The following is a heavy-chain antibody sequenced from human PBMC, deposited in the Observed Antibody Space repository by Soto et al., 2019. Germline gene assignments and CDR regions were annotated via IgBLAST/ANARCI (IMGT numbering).Heavy chain of an antibody. Sequence: QVQLVQSGAEVKKPGSSVKVSCKASGGAFNNYIFDWVRQAPGQGLEWMGGIIPMFGTPKYAQTFQDRITMSADVSTGTASMELTSLRFDDTAIYYCARGRDQPPVGLYFDSWGEGTRVTVSS. V-gene: IGHV1-69*01. CDR2: IIPMFGTP. CDR1: GGAFNNYI. D-gene: IGHD1-26*01. J-gene: IGHJ4*02. CDR3: ARGRDQPPVGLYFDS.